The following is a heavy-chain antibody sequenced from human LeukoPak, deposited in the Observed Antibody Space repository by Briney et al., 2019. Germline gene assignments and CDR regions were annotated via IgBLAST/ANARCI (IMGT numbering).Heavy chain of an antibody. CDR2: IFSSGST. CDR1: AGSISTHD. CDR3: ARMDTAMDFFDY. V-gene: IGHV4-59*11. J-gene: IGHJ4*02. D-gene: IGHD5-18*01. Sequence: SETLSLTCPVAAGSISTHDWSWIRQPPGKGLEWNGSIFSSGSTNYSPSLKSRVTISVDTSTNWFSLKLSSVTAADTAAYYCARMDTAMDFFDYWGQGTLVTVSS.